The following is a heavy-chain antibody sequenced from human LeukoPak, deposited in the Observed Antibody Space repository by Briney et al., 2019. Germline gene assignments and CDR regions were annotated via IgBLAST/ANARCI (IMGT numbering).Heavy chain of an antibody. D-gene: IGHD6-13*01. CDR2: IRGSGGGT. V-gene: IGHV3-23*01. CDR1: GFTFSNYG. Sequence: PGGSLRLSCAASGFTFSNYGMSWVRQAPGKGLEWVSVIRGSGGGTYYADSVKGRFTISRDNSKNTVYLQMNSLRAEDTAVYYCAKGAAQPDWGQGTLVTVSS. J-gene: IGHJ4*02. CDR3: AKGAAQPD.